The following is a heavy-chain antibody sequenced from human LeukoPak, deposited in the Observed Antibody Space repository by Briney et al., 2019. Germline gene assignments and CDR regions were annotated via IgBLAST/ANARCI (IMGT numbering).Heavy chain of an antibody. D-gene: IGHD3-10*01. CDR2: IYYGGST. V-gene: IGHV4-59*01. CDR1: GGSISSYY. Sequence: SETLSLTCTVSGGSISSYYWSWIRQPPGKGLEWIGYIYYGGSTNYNPSLKSRVTISVDTSKNQFSLKLISVTAADTAVYYCARVSYYGSGSYRYFDLWGRGTLVTVSS. CDR3: ARVSYYGSGSYRYFDL. J-gene: IGHJ2*01.